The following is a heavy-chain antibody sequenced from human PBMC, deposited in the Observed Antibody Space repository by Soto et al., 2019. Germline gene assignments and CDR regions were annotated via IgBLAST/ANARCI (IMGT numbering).Heavy chain of an antibody. J-gene: IGHJ3*02. CDR2: ISWNSGTV. D-gene: IGHD6-19*01. V-gene: IGHV3-9*01. CDR1: GFRFDDFA. CDR3: AKDRRPIAVAGAIDN. Sequence: EIQLAESGGGLVQPGRSLRLSCEGSGFRFDDFAMHWVRQTPGKGLEWVSGISWNSGTVAYADSVKGRFTISRDNAKNSLHLQMNSLRAEDTALYYCAKDRRPIAVAGAIDNWGQGTMVTVS.